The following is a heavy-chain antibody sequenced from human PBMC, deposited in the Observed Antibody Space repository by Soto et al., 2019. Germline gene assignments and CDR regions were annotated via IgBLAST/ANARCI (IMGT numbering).Heavy chain of an antibody. CDR1: GFTFSDSS. Sequence: PGGSLRLSCAASGFTFSDSSMHWVRQASGKGLEWVGRIRSKANSYATGYAASVKGRFIISRDDSKNTAYLQMNSLRAEDTAIYYCAKAIAVSGHWPTDYWGQGTLVTVSS. V-gene: IGHV3-73*01. D-gene: IGHD6-19*01. CDR3: AKAIAVSGHWPTDY. J-gene: IGHJ4*02. CDR2: IRSKANSYAT.